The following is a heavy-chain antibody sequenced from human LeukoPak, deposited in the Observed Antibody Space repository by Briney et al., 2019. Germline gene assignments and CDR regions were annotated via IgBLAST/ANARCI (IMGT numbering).Heavy chain of an antibody. Sequence: GGSLRLSCVASGFTFSNAWMSWVRQAPGKGLEWVGRIKSKTNGGTTDYAAPVKGRSTISRDNSKNTLYLQMNSLRAEDTAVYYCAKRLSRYSYGFLPDYWGQGTLVTVSS. D-gene: IGHD5-18*01. V-gene: IGHV3-15*01. CDR1: GFTFSNAW. CDR2: IKSKTNGGTT. J-gene: IGHJ4*02. CDR3: AKRLSRYSYGFLPDY.